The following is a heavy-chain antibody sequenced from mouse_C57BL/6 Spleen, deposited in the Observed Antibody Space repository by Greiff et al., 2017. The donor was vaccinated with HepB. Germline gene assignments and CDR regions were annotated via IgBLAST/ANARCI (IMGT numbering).Heavy chain of an antibody. Sequence: VQLQESGAELVRPGASVTLSCKASGYTFTDYEMHWVKQTPVHGLEWIGAIDPETGGTAYNQKFKGKAILTADKSSSTAYMELRSLTSEDSAVYYCTRGITDGYFDVWGTGTTVTVSS. D-gene: IGHD2-4*01. V-gene: IGHV1-15*01. CDR3: TRGITDGYFDV. J-gene: IGHJ1*03. CDR2: IDPETGGT. CDR1: GYTFTDYE.